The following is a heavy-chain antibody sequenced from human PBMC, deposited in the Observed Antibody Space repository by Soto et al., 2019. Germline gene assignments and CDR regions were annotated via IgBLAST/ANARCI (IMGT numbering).Heavy chain of an antibody. CDR2: IYYSGST. CDR1: GGSVSSGSYY. J-gene: IGHJ4*02. CDR3: ARGEDPYYDGSGSDAYFDY. D-gene: IGHD3-22*01. V-gene: IGHV4-61*01. Sequence: PSETLSLTCTVSGGSVSSGSYYWSWIRQPPGKGLEWIGYIYYSGSTNYNPSLKSRVTISVDTSKNQFSLKLSSVTAADTAVYYCARGEDPYYDGSGSDAYFDYWGQGTLVTVSS.